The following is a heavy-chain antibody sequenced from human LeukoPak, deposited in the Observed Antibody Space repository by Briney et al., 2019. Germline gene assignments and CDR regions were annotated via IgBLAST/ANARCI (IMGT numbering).Heavy chain of an antibody. D-gene: IGHD6-19*01. J-gene: IGHJ4*02. CDR3: ARECDPIAVAGSPLDY. Sequence: ASVKVSCKASGYTFTSYAMHWVRQAPGQRLEWMGWINAGNGNTKYSRKFQGRVTITRDTSASTAYMELSSLRSEDTAVYYCARECDPIAVAGSPLDYWGQGTLVTVSS. CDR1: GYTFTSYA. V-gene: IGHV1-3*01. CDR2: INAGNGNT.